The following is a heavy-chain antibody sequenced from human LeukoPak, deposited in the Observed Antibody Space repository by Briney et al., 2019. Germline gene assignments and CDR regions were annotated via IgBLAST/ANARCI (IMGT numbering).Heavy chain of an antibody. CDR2: IYNNGRT. V-gene: IGHV4-30-4*01. D-gene: IGHD6-13*01. CDR3: ARGRSSSWSSFDY. CDR1: GGSISSGDYY. Sequence: SETLSLTCTVSGGSISSGDYYWSWSRQPPGKGLEWIGYIYNNGRTYYNPSLKSRVTISVDTSKNLFSLKVSSVTAEDAAVYYCARGRSSSWSSFDYWGQGTLVTVSS. J-gene: IGHJ4*02.